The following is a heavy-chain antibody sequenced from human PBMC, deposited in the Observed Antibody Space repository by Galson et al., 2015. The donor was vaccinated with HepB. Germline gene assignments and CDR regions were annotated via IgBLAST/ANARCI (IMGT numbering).Heavy chain of an antibody. CDR3: ARDGRSPVEFWFDL. Sequence: SLRLSCAASRFTFSTHSMNWVRQAPGKGLEWIAYITGTGVIVYADSVQGRFTISRDSAKYSLFLQMNSLRDEDTAVYYCARDGRSPVEFWFDLWGRGTLVTVSS. D-gene: IGHD3-10*01. CDR2: ITGTGVIV. V-gene: IGHV3-48*02. CDR1: RFTFSTHS. J-gene: IGHJ2*01.